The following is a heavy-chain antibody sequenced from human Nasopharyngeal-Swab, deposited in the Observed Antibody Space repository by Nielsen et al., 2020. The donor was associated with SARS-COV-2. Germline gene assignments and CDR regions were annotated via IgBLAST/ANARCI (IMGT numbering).Heavy chain of an antibody. J-gene: IGHJ6*02. V-gene: IGHV3-15*01. CDR3: TTYYGDSHSYFYYHAMDV. CDR2: IKSKTDGGAT. D-gene: IGHD4-17*01. CDR1: GLTFRNAW. Sequence: GGSLRLSCAASGLTFRNAWMNWVRQVPGRGLEWVGRIKSKTDGGATDYAAPVKGGFSISRDDSKNTIYVQMNSLKTEDTAVYYCTTYYGDSHSYFYYHAMDVWGQGTTVTV.